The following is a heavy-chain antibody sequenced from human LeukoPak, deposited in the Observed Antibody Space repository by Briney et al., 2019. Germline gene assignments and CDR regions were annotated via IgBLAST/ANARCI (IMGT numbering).Heavy chain of an antibody. V-gene: IGHV4-38-2*02. CDR1: GYSISSGYY. CDR2: IYHSGST. D-gene: IGHD1-14*01. CDR3: ARLYNRPVATDNWFDP. J-gene: IGHJ5*02. Sequence: SETLSLTCTVSGYSISSGYYWGWIRQPPGKGLEWIGSIYHSGSTYYNPSLKSRVTISVDTSKNQFSLKLSSVTAADTAEYYCARLYNRPVATDNWFDPWGQGTLVTVSS.